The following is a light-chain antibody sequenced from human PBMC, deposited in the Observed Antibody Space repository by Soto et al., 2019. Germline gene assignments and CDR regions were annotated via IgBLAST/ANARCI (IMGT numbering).Light chain of an antibody. CDR1: QSISNY. J-gene: IGKJ1*01. Sequence: DIQMTQSPSSLSASVGDRVTITCRASQSISNYLNWYQQKPGKAPKLLIYAASKLQSGVPSSFSGSGSGTDFTLTISSLQPEDFAAYYCRQSYSTPRTFGQGTKVEIK. CDR2: AAS. CDR3: RQSYSTPRT. V-gene: IGKV1-39*01.